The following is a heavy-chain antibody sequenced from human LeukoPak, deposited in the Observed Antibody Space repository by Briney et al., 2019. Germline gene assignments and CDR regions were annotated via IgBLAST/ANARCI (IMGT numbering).Heavy chain of an antibody. CDR2: INHNRVT. CDR1: GGSFTNQF. V-gene: IGHV4-34*01. CDR3: AWHYVWGRFDS. J-gene: IGHJ4*02. Sequence: SETLSLTCGVSGGSFTNQFWTWIRQAPGQGLEWIGDINHNRVTNYNPSLKSRVTISADTSNSLSLRSVTAADTAVYFCAWHYVWGRFDSWGQGTLVTVS. D-gene: IGHD3-16*01.